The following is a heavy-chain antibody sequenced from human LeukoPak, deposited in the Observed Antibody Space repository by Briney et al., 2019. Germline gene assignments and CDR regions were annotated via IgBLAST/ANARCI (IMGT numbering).Heavy chain of an antibody. D-gene: IGHD3-10*01. CDR1: GFTFSSYG. J-gene: IGHJ4*02. Sequence: GGSLRLSCAASGFTFSSYGMHWVRQAPGKGLEWVAVISYDRSNKYYADSVKGRFTISRDNSKNTLYLQMNSLRAEDTAVYYCATDTYYYGSGSYSIDYWGQGTLVTVSS. V-gene: IGHV3-30*03. CDR3: ATDTYYYGSGSYSIDY. CDR2: ISYDRSNK.